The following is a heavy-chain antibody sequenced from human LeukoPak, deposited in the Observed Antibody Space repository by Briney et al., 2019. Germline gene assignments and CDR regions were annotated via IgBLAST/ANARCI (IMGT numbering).Heavy chain of an antibody. D-gene: IGHD5-24*01. CDR2: ISYDGSNK. V-gene: IGHV3-30*18. CDR3: AKDKGSSWGDGYNYFDY. J-gene: IGHJ4*02. CDR1: GFTFSSYW. Sequence: GGSLRLSCAASGFTFSSYWMHWVRQAPGKGLEWVAVISYDGSNKFYADSVKGRFTISRDNSKSTLYLQMNSLRAEDTAVYYCAKDKGSSWGDGYNYFDYWGQGTLVTVSS.